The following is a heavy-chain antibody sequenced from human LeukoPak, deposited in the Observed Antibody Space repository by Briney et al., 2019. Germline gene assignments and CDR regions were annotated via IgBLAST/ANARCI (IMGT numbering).Heavy chain of an antibody. CDR2: IMSSGTYV. CDR1: GFTFSYYS. J-gene: IGHJ4*02. D-gene: IGHD2-2*01. CDR3: ARLREVVIIPAAVDY. Sequence: GGSLRLSCAASGFTFSYYSVTWVRQAPGKGLEWVSAIMSSGTYVYYADSVKGRFTISRDNAKNSLYLQMNSLRAEDTAVYYCARLREVVIIPAAVDYWGQGTLVTVSS. V-gene: IGHV3-21*01.